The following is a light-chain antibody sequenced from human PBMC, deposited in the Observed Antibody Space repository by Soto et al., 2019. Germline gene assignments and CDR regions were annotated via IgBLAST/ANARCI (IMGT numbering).Light chain of an antibody. CDR2: DVN. CDR1: SSDVGAYNY. J-gene: IGLJ1*01. Sequence: QSALTQPASVSGSPGQSITISCAGTSSDVGAYNYVSWYQHHPGKAPKLMIYDVNNRPSGDSNRFSGSKSGNTASLSISGLQSEDEADYYCSSWTSGATYVFGSATKVTVL. CDR3: SSWTSGATYV. V-gene: IGLV2-14*03.